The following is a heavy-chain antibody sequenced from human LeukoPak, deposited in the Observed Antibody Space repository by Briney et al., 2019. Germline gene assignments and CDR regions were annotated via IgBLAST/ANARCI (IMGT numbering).Heavy chain of an antibody. D-gene: IGHD6-19*01. J-gene: IGHJ4*02. Sequence: GGSLRLSCAASGFTFSSYSMNWVRQAPGKGLEWVSGISWNSGSIGYADSVKGRFTISRDNAKNSLYLQMNSLRAEDTALYYCAKGLDSSGPYPFDYWGQGTLVTVSS. V-gene: IGHV3-9*01. CDR1: GFTFSSYS. CDR3: AKGLDSSGPYPFDY. CDR2: ISWNSGSI.